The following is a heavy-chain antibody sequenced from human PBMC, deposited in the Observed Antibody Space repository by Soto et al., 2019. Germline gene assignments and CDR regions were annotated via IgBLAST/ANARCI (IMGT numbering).Heavy chain of an antibody. Sequence: SVKVCWNASGYTFTSYGISGERQAPGQGLEWMGWISAYSGNTNYTQKLQGRVTMTTDTSTRTAYMELRSLGSDDTAVYYCARVFNADMYTAIGYWGQGTLVTVSS. J-gene: IGHJ4*02. D-gene: IGHD5-18*01. CDR3: ARVFNADMYTAIGY. CDR2: ISAYSGNT. CDR1: GYTFTSYG. V-gene: IGHV1-18*04.